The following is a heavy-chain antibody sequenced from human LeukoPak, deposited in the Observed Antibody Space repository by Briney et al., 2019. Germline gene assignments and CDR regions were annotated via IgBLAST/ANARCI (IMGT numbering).Heavy chain of an antibody. J-gene: IGHJ5*02. CDR2: LSAYNGNT. CDR3: ARVDPAFGVDIIGNNWFDP. V-gene: IGHV1-18*01. Sequence: ASVKVSCKASGYTFTSYGISWARRAPGQGLEWMGWLSAYNGNTNYAQKPQGRVTMTTDTSTSTAYMELRSLRSDDTAVYYCARVDPAFGVDIIGNNWFDPWGQGTLVTVSS. CDR1: GYTFTSYG. D-gene: IGHD3-3*01.